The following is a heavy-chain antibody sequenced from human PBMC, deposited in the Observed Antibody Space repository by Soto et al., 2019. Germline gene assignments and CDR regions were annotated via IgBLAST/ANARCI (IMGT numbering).Heavy chain of an antibody. CDR2: ISSSSSYI. CDR3: AREVREGNYYYGMDV. Sequence: PGGGPRPSLSAPGFTLSSYRMKWVRQAPGKGLEWVSSISSSSSYIYYADSVKGRFTISRDNAKNSLYLQMNSLRAEDTAVYYCAREVREGNYYYGMDVWGQGTTVTVSS. CDR1: GFTLSSYR. V-gene: IGHV3-21*01. J-gene: IGHJ6*02. D-gene: IGHD3-22*01.